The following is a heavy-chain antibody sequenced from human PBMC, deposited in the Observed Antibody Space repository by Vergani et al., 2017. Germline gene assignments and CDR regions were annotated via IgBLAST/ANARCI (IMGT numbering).Heavy chain of an antibody. V-gene: IGHV2-26*01. Sequence: QVTLKESGPVLVKPTETLTLTCTVSGFSLSNARMGVSWIRQPPGNALEWLSHIFSNDEKSYSTSLKSRLTISKDTSQSQVVLTMTNMDPVDTATYYYGRIHVTWADFWSGPNYDYYGMDVWGQGTTVTVSS. CDR2: IFSNDEK. J-gene: IGHJ6*02. CDR3: GRIHVTWADFWSGPNYDYYGMDV. D-gene: IGHD3-3*01. CDR1: GFSLSNARMG.